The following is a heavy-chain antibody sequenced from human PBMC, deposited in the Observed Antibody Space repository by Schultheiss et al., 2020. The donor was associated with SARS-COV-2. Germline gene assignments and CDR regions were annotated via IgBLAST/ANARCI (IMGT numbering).Heavy chain of an antibody. J-gene: IGHJ5*02. CDR1: GGSISSSSYY. V-gene: IGHV4-39*01. D-gene: IGHD4-11*01. CDR3: ARQTTVTANWFDP. Sequence: SQTLSLTCPVSGGSISSSSYYWGWIRQPPGKGLEWIGSIYYSGSTNYNPSLKSRVTISVDTSKNQFSLKLSSVTAADTAVYYCARQTTVTANWFDPWGQGTLVTVSS. CDR2: IYYSGST.